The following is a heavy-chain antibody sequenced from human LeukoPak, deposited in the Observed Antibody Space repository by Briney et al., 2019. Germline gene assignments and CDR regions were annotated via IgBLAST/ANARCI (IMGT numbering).Heavy chain of an antibody. Sequence: SETLSLTCTVSGGSISNYYWSWVRQPAGKGPEWIGRIHSSGNTHYNPSLNSRLTMSVDTSKNQFSLKLSSLTAADTALYYCARGPPSGATRFDYWGQGHLVSVSS. J-gene: IGHJ4*02. D-gene: IGHD1-26*01. CDR3: ARGPPSGATRFDY. CDR1: GGSISNYY. CDR2: IHSSGNT. V-gene: IGHV4-4*07.